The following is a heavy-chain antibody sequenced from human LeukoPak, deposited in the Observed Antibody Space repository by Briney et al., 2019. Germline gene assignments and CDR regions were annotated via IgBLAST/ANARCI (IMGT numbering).Heavy chain of an antibody. CDR2: INPNSGGT. Sequence: ASVKVSCKASRYTFTGYYMHWVRQAPGQGLEWMGWINPNSGGTNYAQKFQGRVTMTRDTSISTAYMELSRLRSDDTAVYYCARDGPQFVYYYMDVWGKGTTVTVSS. V-gene: IGHV1-2*02. CDR3: ARDGPQFVYYYMDV. CDR1: RYTFTGYY. D-gene: IGHD5-24*01. J-gene: IGHJ6*03.